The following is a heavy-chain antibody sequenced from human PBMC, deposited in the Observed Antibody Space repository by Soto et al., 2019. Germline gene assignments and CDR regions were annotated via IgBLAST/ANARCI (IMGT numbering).Heavy chain of an antibody. V-gene: IGHV4-31*03. CDR2: IYYSGST. CDR3: ARVSSITMVRGVTYFDY. Sequence: QVQLQESGPGLVKPSQTLSLTCTVSGGPISSGGYYWSWIRQHPGKGLEWIGYIYYSGSTYYNPSLKSRVTISVDTSKNQFSLKLSSVTAADTAVYYCARVSSITMVRGVTYFDYWGHGTLVTVSS. D-gene: IGHD3-10*01. J-gene: IGHJ4*01. CDR1: GGPISSGGYY.